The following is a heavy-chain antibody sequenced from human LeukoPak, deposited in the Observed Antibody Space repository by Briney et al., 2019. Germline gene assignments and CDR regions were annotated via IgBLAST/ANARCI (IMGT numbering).Heavy chain of an antibody. J-gene: IGHJ3*02. CDR1: GDSISSGSYY. CDR2: IYTSGST. Sequence: PSETLSLTCTVSGDSISSGSYYWSWIRQPAGKGLEWIGRIYTSGSTSYNPSLKSRVTISVDTSKNQFSLNLSSVTAADTAVYYCARAASYGDYVSPPWDAFDIWGQGTMVTVSS. D-gene: IGHD4-17*01. V-gene: IGHV4-61*02. CDR3: ARAASYGDYVSPPWDAFDI.